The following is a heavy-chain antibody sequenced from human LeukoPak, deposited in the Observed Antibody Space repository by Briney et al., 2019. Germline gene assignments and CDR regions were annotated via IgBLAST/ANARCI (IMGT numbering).Heavy chain of an antibody. CDR2: IFHTGST. CDR3: ARELWFANAPGSWLDP. CDR1: GDSISSGGYS. Sequence: SETLSLTCAVSGDSISSGGYSWSRIPQPPGKGLEWVGNIFHTGSTFHHPSLKRRVTISVDNSKNLFSLRLSSVTAADTAVYYCARELWFANAPGSWLDPWGQGTLVTVS. V-gene: IGHV4-30-2*01. D-gene: IGHD3-10*01. J-gene: IGHJ5*02.